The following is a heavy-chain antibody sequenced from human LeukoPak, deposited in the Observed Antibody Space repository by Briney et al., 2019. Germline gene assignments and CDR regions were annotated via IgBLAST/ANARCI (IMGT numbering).Heavy chain of an antibody. CDR3: ARSGTIVVVPAAWLLYMDV. V-gene: IGHV3-23*01. D-gene: IGHD2-2*01. J-gene: IGHJ6*03. Sequence: GGSLRLSCAASRFTFSSYDMSWVRQAPGKGLEWVSTINNSGGSTYYADSVKGRFTISRDNSKNTLYLQMNSLRAEDTAVYYCARSGTIVVVPAAWLLYMDVWGKGTTVTVSS. CDR1: RFTFSSYD. CDR2: INNSGGST.